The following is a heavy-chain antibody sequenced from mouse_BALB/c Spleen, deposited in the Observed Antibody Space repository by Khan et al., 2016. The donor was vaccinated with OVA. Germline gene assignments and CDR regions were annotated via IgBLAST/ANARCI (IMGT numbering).Heavy chain of an antibody. CDR2: IYPGTNNT. Sequence: VELVESGAELVRPGASVKLSCKTSGYIFTSYWIHWVKQRSGQGLEWIARIYPGTNNTYYNEKLKDKATLTADKSSSTAYMPLSILKSEDSAVYLCTREEALYYFDYWGQGTTLTVSS. D-gene: IGHD3-2*02. CDR3: TREEALYYFDY. J-gene: IGHJ2*01. CDR1: GYIFTSYW. V-gene: IGHV1-76*01.